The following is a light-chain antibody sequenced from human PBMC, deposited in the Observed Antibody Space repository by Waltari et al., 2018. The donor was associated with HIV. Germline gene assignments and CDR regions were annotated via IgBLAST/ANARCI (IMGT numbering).Light chain of an antibody. CDR1: SSAVGGYNF. Sequence: QSALTQPRSVSGSPGQSVAISCTGTSSAVGGYNFISWYQQHPGKAPKFLIYDVSKRPSGVPDRFSGSKSGNTASLTISGLQAEDEADYYCSSYAGTSVLFGGGTKLTVL. CDR2: DVS. V-gene: IGLV2-11*01. J-gene: IGLJ2*01. CDR3: SSYAGTSVL.